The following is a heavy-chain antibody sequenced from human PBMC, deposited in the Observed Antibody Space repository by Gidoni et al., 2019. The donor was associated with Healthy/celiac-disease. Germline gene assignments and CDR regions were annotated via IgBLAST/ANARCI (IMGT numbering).Heavy chain of an antibody. CDR3: ARVSMIRGVIDY. V-gene: IGHV1-2*02. D-gene: IGHD3-10*01. Sequence: QVQLVQSGAEVKKPGASVKVSCQSSGYTFTGYYLHWVRQAPGQGLEYMGWINPNSGGTNYAQKFQGRVTMTRDTSISTAYMELSRLRSDDTAVYYCARVSMIRGVIDYWGQGTLVTVSS. CDR1: GYTFTGYY. CDR2: INPNSGGT. J-gene: IGHJ4*02.